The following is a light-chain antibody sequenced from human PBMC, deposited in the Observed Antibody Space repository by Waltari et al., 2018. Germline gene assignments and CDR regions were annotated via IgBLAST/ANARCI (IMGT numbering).Light chain of an antibody. J-gene: IGKJ2*01. Sequence: DIQMSQSPSSLSASVGDRVTITCRASQYNSDYLHWYQQKPGKAPQLLIYTASTLQSGVPSRFSGSGSGSDFTLTISSLQPEDFATYCCQQTYTTPYTFGQGTRLEIK. CDR1: QYNSDY. V-gene: IGKV1-39*01. CDR3: QQTYTTPYT. CDR2: TAS.